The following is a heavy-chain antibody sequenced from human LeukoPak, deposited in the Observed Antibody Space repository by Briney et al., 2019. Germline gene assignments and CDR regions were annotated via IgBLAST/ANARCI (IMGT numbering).Heavy chain of an antibody. CDR1: GYTLIELS. J-gene: IGHJ4*02. CDR2: FDPEDGET. D-gene: IGHD5-18*01. CDR3: ATDSDTALR. V-gene: IGHV1-24*01. Sequence: GASVKVSCKVSGYTLIELSMHWVRQAPARRLEWMGGFDPEDGETIYAQKFQGRVTMTADTSTVTAYMELTSLRSEDTAVYFCATDSDTALRWGQGTLVTVSS.